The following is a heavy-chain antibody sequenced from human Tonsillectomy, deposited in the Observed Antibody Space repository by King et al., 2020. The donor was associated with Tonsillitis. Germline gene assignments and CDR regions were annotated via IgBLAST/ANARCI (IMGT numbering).Heavy chain of an antibody. V-gene: IGHV3-74*01. CDR3: AREPDSRGWYSQYYGMDV. D-gene: IGHD6-19*01. Sequence: VQLVESGGGLVQPGGSLRLSCAASGFTFSSYWMHWVRQAPGKGLVWVSRINSDGSSRSYADSVKGRFTISRDNAKNTLYLQMNSLRAEDTAVYYCAREPDSRGWYSQYYGMDVWGQGTTVTVSS. J-gene: IGHJ6*02. CDR2: INSDGSSR. CDR1: GFTFSSYW.